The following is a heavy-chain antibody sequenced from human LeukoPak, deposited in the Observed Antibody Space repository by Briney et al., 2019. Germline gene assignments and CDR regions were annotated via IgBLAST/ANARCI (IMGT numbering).Heavy chain of an antibody. J-gene: IGHJ6*03. CDR1: GFNFSSYS. Sequence: GGSLRLSCAASGFNFSSYSMNWVRQAPGKGLEWVSYISSSSSTIYHADSVKGRFTISRDNAKNSLYLQMNSLRAEDTAVYYCAEVSMDVWGKGTTVTVSS. CDR3: AEVSMDV. V-gene: IGHV3-48*01. CDR2: ISSSSSTI.